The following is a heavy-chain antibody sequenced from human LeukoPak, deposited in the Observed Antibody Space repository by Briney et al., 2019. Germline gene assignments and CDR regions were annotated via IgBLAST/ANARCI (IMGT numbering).Heavy chain of an antibody. J-gene: IGHJ4*02. V-gene: IGHV1-2*06. D-gene: IGHD5-18*01. CDR3: ARDRGGYSSPYYFDY. CDR2: INPNSGGT. Sequence: GASVKVSCKASGYTFTGYYMHWVRQAPGQGLEWMGRINPNSGGTNYAQKFQGRVTMTRDTSISTAYMELRRLRSDDTAVYYCARDRGGYSSPYYFDYWGQGTLVTVSS. CDR1: GYTFTGYY.